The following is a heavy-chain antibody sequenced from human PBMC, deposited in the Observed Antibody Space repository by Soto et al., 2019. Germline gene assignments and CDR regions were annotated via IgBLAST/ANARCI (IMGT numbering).Heavy chain of an antibody. V-gene: IGHV4-31*03. D-gene: IGHD3-3*01. CDR3: ARVSLVLRFLEWFGYYGMDV. J-gene: IGHJ6*02. Sequence: PSETLSLTCTVSGGSIISGGYYLICIRQHPWKGLELIGYIYYSGSTYYNPSLKSRVTISVDTSKNQFSLKLSSVTAADTAVYYCARVSLVLRFLEWFGYYGMDVWGQGTTVTVSS. CDR1: GGSIISGGYY. CDR2: IYYSGST.